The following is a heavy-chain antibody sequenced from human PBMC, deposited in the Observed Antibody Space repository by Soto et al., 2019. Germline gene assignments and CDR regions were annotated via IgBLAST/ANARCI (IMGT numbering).Heavy chain of an antibody. Sequence: SETLSLTCTVSGGSISSYYWSWIRQPPGKGLEWIGYIYYSGSTNYNPSLKSRVTISVDTSKNQFSLKLSSVTAADTAVYYCARDRREAYCGGDCYPRFDPWGQGTLVTVSS. CDR3: ARDRREAYCGGDCYPRFDP. CDR2: IYYSGST. CDR1: GGSISSYY. V-gene: IGHV4-59*01. D-gene: IGHD2-21*02. J-gene: IGHJ5*02.